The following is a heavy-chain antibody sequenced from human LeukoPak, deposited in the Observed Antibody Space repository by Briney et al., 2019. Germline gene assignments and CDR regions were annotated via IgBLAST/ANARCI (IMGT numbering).Heavy chain of an antibody. CDR1: GGSITSSSYY. V-gene: IGHV4-39*07. J-gene: IGHJ3*02. CDR3: ARSANIRYYSGGAFDI. D-gene: IGHD3-9*01. CDR2: IYYSGST. Sequence: SETRSLTCSVSGGSITSSSYYWAWIRQPPEKGLEWIGSIYYSGSTYYNPSLKSRVTISVDTSKNQFSLKLSSVTAADTAVYYCARSANIRYYSGGAFDIWGQGTMVTVSS.